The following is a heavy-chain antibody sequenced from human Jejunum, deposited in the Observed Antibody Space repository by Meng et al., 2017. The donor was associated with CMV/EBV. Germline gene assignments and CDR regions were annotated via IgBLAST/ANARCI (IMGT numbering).Heavy chain of an antibody. J-gene: IGHJ4*02. CDR2: IYHPGRA. CDR1: GDFFSSGDYY. V-gene: IGHV4-31*02. CDR3: ARDISAGYGGFDS. Sequence: SGDFFSSGDYYWSWSLQHPGKGFEWIGYIYHPGRAYYNPSLMSRVTMSVSTSKNPLSLKLSSVTAADTAVYSCARDISAGYGGFDSWGQGALVTVSS. D-gene: IGHD5-12*01.